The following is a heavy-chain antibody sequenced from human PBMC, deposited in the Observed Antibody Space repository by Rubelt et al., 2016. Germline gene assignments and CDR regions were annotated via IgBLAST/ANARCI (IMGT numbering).Heavy chain of an antibody. CDR3: ATVQQNWFAMVRGVVNDY. Sequence: QVQLVQSGAEVKKPGASVKVSCKVSGYTLTELSMHWVRQAPGKGLEWMGGFDPEDGETIYAQKFQGGGTMTEATTTDKAYMELSSLRSEDTAVYYCATVQQNWFAMVRGVVNDYWGQGTLVTVSS. CDR1: GYTLTELS. J-gene: IGHJ4*02. D-gene: IGHD3-10*01. CDR2: FDPEDGET. V-gene: IGHV1-24*01.